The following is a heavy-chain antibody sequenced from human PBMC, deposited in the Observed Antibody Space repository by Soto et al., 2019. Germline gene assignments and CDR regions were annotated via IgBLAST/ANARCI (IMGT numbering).Heavy chain of an antibody. CDR1: GFTFSSYW. V-gene: IGHV3-7*03. CDR3: ARDRYSSSLFDF. J-gene: IGHJ3*01. Sequence: GGSLSLSCAASGFTFSSYWMSWFRQAPGMGLEWVANIKSDGSDKYYVDSVKGRFTISRDNTKNSLSLQMNSLRAEDTAVYYCARDRYSSSLFDFWGQGTMVTVSS. CDR2: IKSDGSDK. D-gene: IGHD6-13*01.